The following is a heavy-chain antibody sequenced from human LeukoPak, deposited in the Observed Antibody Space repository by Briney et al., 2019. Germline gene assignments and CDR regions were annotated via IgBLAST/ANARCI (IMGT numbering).Heavy chain of an antibody. D-gene: IGHD5-18*01. V-gene: IGHV1-69*05. Sequence: SVKVSCKASGGTFSSYAISWVRQAPGQGLEWMGGIIPIFGTANYAQKFQGRVTITTDESTSTAYMELSSLRSEDTAVYYCARVGVGGYSYGLAFDYWGQGTLVTVSS. CDR1: GGTFSSYA. CDR3: ARVGVGGYSYGLAFDY. CDR2: IIPIFGTA. J-gene: IGHJ4*02.